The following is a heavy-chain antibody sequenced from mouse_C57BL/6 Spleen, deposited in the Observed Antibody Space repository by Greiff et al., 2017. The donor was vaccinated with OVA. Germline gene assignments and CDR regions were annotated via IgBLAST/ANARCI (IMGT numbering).Heavy chain of an antibody. Sequence: QVQLQQSGPELVKPGASVKISCKASGYAFSSSWMNWVKQRPGKGLEWIGRIYPGDGDTNYNGKFKGKATLTADKSSSTAYMQLSSLTSEDSAVYFCAPYGNYEGPAYWGQGTLVTVSA. CDR3: APYGNYEGPAY. V-gene: IGHV1-82*01. J-gene: IGHJ3*01. CDR1: GYAFSSSW. CDR2: IYPGDGDT. D-gene: IGHD2-1*01.